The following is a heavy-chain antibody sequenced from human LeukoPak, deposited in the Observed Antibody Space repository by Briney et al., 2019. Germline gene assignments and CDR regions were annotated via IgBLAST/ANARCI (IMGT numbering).Heavy chain of an antibody. Sequence: ASVKVSCKASGYTFTGYYMHWVRQAPGQGLEWMGWVNPNSGGTNYAQKFQGRVTMTRDTSISTAYMELSRLRSDDTAVYYCALVESDDSSTYYRQKVYLVYWGQGTLVTVSS. CDR1: GYTFTGYY. CDR2: VNPNSGGT. J-gene: IGHJ4*02. V-gene: IGHV1-2*02. D-gene: IGHD3-22*01. CDR3: ALVESDDSSTYYRQKVYLVY.